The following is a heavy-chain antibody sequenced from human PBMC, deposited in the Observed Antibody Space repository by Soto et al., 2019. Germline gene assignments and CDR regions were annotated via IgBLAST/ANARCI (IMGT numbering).Heavy chain of an antibody. CDR1: GGSISRYY. D-gene: IGHD1-1*01. Sequence: QVQLQESGPGLVKPSETLSLTCIVSGGSISRYYWSWIRQPPGKGLEWIGYIYYSGSTNYNPSLKSRVTISVDTSKNQFSLKLSSVTAADTAVYYCAREEERGPIDYWGQGTLVTVSS. J-gene: IGHJ4*02. V-gene: IGHV4-59*01. CDR3: AREEERGPIDY. CDR2: IYYSGST.